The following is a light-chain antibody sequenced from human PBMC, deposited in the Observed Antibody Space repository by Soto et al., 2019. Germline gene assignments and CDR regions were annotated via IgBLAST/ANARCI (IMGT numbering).Light chain of an antibody. CDR2: GTS. J-gene: IGKJ1*01. Sequence: IVMTQSQAALSVSPGERATLSCRASQNVGSNLAWYQQKPGQTPRLLMYGTSTRATGIPASFSGSGSGTEFTLTISSLQAEDFAVYSCQQYNNWPQTFGQGTKVEIK. CDR1: QNVGSN. CDR3: QQYNNWPQT. V-gene: IGKV3-15*01.